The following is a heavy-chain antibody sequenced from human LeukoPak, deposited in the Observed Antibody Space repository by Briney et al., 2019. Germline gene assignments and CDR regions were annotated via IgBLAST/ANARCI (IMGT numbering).Heavy chain of an antibody. CDR3: ARGRPYYDFWSDKWFDP. D-gene: IGHD3-3*01. J-gene: IGHJ5*02. CDR2: MNPNSGNT. CDR1: GYTFTSYD. Sequence: ASVKVSCKASGYTFTSYDINWVRQATGQGLEWMGWMNPNSGNTGYAQKFQGRVTITRNTSISTAYMELSSLRSEDTAVYYCARGRPYYDFWSDKWFDPWGQGTLVTVSS. V-gene: IGHV1-8*03.